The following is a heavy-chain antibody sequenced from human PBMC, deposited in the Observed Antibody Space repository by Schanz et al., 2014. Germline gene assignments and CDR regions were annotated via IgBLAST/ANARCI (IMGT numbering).Heavy chain of an antibody. CDR2: INSVGSNT. J-gene: IGHJ3*02. CDR1: GFTFSTFA. D-gene: IGHD4-17*01. V-gene: IGHV3-74*02. Sequence: VQLVESGGDLVQPGGSLRLSCSASGFTFSTFAMHWVRQAPGKGLVWVARINSVGSNTDYADSVTGRFTISRDNSKNTLYLQMNTLRAEDTAVYYCARKMKLGVYGGKGHDSLDIWGQGTMVTVSS. CDR3: ARKMKLGVYGGKGHDSLDI.